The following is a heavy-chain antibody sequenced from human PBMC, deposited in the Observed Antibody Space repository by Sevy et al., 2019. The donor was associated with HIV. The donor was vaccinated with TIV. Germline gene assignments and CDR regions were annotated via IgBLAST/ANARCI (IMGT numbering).Heavy chain of an antibody. D-gene: IGHD2-2*01. CDR2: ISAYSGNT. CDR3: ARDLCSSTSCYLDYYYYYGMDV. J-gene: IGHJ6*02. CDR1: GYTFTSYG. Sequence: ASVKVSCKASGYTFTSYGISWVRQAPGQGLEWMGWISAYSGNTNYAQKLQGRVTMTTDTSTSTAYMELRSLRSDDTAVYYCARDLCSSTSCYLDYYYYYGMDVWGQGTTVTVSS. V-gene: IGHV1-18*01.